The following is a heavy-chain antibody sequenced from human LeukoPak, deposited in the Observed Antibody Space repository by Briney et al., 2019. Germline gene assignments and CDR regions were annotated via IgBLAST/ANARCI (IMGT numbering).Heavy chain of an antibody. J-gene: IGHJ4*02. Sequence: SETLSLTCTVSGGSISSGSYYWSWIRQPAGKGLEWIGRIYTSGSTNYNPSLKSRVTISVDTSKNQFSLKLSSETAADTAVYYCARVQRGYFKDWGQGTLVTVSS. V-gene: IGHV4-61*02. D-gene: IGHD2-15*01. CDR3: ARVQRGYFKD. CDR2: IYTSGST. CDR1: GGSISSGSYY.